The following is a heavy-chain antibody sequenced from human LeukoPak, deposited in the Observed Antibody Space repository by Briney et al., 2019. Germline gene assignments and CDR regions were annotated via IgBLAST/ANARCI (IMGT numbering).Heavy chain of an antibody. D-gene: IGHD1-26*01. CDR2: IYYSGST. V-gene: IGHV4-39*01. J-gene: IGHJ4*02. Sequence: SEALSLTCTVSGGSISGYYWSWIRQPPGKGLEWIGSIYYSGSTYYNPSLKSRVTISVDTSKNQFSLKLSSVTAADTAVYYCATQGSTFGYWGQGTLVTVSS. CDR3: ATQGSTFGY. CDR1: GGSISGYY.